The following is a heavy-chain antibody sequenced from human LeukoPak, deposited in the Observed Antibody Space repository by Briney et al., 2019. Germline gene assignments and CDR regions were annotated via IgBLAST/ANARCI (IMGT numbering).Heavy chain of an antibody. CDR2: IYYSGST. J-gene: IGHJ4*02. CDR1: TISSYA. CDR3: AADGGY. V-gene: IGHV4-39*07. D-gene: IGHD4-23*01. Sequence: TISSYAMSWVRQAPGKGLEWIGSIYYSGSTYYNPSLKSRVTISVDTSKNQFSLKLSSVTAADTAVYYCAADGGYWGQGTLVTVSS.